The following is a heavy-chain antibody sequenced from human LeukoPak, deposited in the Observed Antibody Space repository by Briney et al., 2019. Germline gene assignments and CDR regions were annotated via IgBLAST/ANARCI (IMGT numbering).Heavy chain of an antibody. Sequence: PGGSLRLSCAASGCTFSSYSMNWVRQAPGKGLEWVSSISSSSSYIYYADSVKGRFTISRDNAKHSLYLQMNSLRAEDTAVYYCARVALGSYDILTGYYGGYYFDYWGQGTLVTVSS. CDR2: ISSSSSYI. CDR3: ARVALGSYDILTGYYGGYYFDY. J-gene: IGHJ4*02. CDR1: GCTFSSYS. D-gene: IGHD3-9*01. V-gene: IGHV3-21*01.